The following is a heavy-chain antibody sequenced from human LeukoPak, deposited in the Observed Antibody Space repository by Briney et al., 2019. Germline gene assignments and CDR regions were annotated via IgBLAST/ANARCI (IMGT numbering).Heavy chain of an antibody. Sequence: ASVKVSCKASGYTFTSYGISWVRQAPGQGLEWMGWIGAYNGNTNYAQKLQGRVTMTTDTSTSTTYMELRSLRSDDTAVYYCAGDSAVAGMNYWGQGTLVTVSS. CDR3: AGDSAVAGMNY. CDR2: IGAYNGNT. D-gene: IGHD6-19*01. CDR1: GYTFTSYG. J-gene: IGHJ4*02. V-gene: IGHV1-18*01.